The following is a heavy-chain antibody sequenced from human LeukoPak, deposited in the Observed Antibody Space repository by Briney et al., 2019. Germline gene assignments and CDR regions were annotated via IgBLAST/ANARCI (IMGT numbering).Heavy chain of an antibody. Sequence: GASVKVSCKASGYTFTSYGISWVRQAPGQGLEWMGWISAYNGNTNYAQKLQGRVTMTTDTSTSTAYMELSSLRSEDTAVYYCAGRITIFGVVIIPSFDYWGQGTLVTVSS. D-gene: IGHD3-3*01. V-gene: IGHV1-18*01. CDR2: ISAYNGNT. CDR3: AGRITIFGVVIIPSFDY. J-gene: IGHJ4*02. CDR1: GYTFTSYG.